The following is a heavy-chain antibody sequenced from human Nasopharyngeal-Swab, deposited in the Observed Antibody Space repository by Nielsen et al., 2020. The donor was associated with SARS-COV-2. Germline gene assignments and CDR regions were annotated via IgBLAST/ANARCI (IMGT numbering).Heavy chain of an antibody. CDR3: ARDGAVAGTSYFDY. V-gene: IGHV3-30-3*01. CDR1: GFTFSSYA. Sequence: GGSLRLSCAASGFTFSSYATHWVRQAPGKGLEWVAVISYDGSNKYYADSVKGRFTISRDNSKNTLYLQMNSLRAEDTAVYYCARDGAVAGTSYFDYWGQGTLVTVSS. J-gene: IGHJ4*02. D-gene: IGHD6-19*01. CDR2: ISYDGSNK.